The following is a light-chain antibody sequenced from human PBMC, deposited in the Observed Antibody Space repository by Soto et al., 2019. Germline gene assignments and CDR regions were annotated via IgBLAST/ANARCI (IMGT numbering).Light chain of an antibody. J-gene: IGKJ1*01. Sequence: EIVLTQSPATLSLSPGERATLSCRASQSVSSYLSWYQQKPGQATRLLIYDASNRATGIPARFSGSGSGTDFTLTISSLEPEDFAVYYCQQRSNWPPWTFGQGTKVEIK. V-gene: IGKV3-11*01. CDR1: QSVSSY. CDR3: QQRSNWPPWT. CDR2: DAS.